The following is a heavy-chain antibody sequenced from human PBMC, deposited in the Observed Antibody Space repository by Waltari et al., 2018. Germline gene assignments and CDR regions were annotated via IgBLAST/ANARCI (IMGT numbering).Heavy chain of an antibody. J-gene: IGHJ4*02. CDR1: GGSISSYY. CDR2: IYYSGST. CDR3: ARGVFSSGLHFDY. D-gene: IGHD6-19*01. Sequence: QVQLQESGPGLVKPSETLSLTCTVSGGSISSYYWSWIRQPPGKGLEWIGYIYYSGSTNYNPSLKSRVTISVDTSKNQFSRKLSSVTAADTAVYYCARGVFSSGLHFDYWGQGTLVTVSS. V-gene: IGHV4-59*01.